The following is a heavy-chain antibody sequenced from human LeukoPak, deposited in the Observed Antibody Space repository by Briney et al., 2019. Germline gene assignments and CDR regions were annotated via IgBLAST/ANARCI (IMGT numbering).Heavy chain of an antibody. CDR1: GFTFSRDW. V-gene: IGHV3-7*01. CDR3: AGLWFGDRPPFDH. CDR2: IKQDGSEK. Sequence: GGSLRLSCAASGFTFSRDWMSWVRQAPGKGLEWVANIKQDGSEKYYVDSVKGRFTISRDNAKNSLYLQMNSLRADDTAVYYCAGLWFGDRPPFDHWGQGTLVTVSS. D-gene: IGHD3-10*01. J-gene: IGHJ4*02.